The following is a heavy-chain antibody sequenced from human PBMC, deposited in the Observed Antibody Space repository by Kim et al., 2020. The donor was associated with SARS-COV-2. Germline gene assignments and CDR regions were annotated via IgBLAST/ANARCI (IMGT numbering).Heavy chain of an antibody. Sequence: GGSLRLSCAASGFTFSSYAMHWVRQAPGKGLEWVAVISYDGSNKYYADSVKGRFTISRDNSKNTLYLQMNSLRAEDTAVYYCAREGDCSSTSCYNFDYWGQGTLVNVSS. D-gene: IGHD2-2*02. CDR2: ISYDGSNK. CDR3: AREGDCSSTSCYNFDY. CDR1: GFTFSSYA. J-gene: IGHJ4*02. V-gene: IGHV3-30-3*01.